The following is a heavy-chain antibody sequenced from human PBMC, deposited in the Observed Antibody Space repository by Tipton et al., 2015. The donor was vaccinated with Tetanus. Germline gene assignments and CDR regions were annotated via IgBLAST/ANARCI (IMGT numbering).Heavy chain of an antibody. CDR2: VYYTGDT. V-gene: IGHV4-59*02. CDR3: AGVTAQRSELFFEH. J-gene: IGHJ1*01. D-gene: IGHD2-21*01. Sequence: TLSLTCTVSGDSVSGYYWSWIRQPPGKGLEWVGYVYYTGDTNYNPSLKSRVTISMDRAENQISLKMTSVTAADTAVYYCAGVTAQRSELFFEHWGQGTRVTVS. CDR1: GDSVSGYY.